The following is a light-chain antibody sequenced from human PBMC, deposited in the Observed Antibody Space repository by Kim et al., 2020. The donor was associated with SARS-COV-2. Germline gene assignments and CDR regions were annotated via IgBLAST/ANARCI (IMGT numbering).Light chain of an antibody. Sequence: EIVLTQSPATLSLSPGQRATLSCRASQSISSYLAWYQQKPGQAPRLLIYDASNRATGIPARFSGSGSGTDFTLTINSLEPEDFAVYYCPQRKIWHTFGQGTKLEI. CDR2: DAS. CDR3: PQRKIWHT. V-gene: IGKV3-11*01. CDR1: QSISSY. J-gene: IGKJ2*01.